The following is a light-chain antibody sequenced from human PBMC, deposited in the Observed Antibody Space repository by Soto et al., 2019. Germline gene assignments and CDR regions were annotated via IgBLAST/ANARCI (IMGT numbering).Light chain of an antibody. Sequence: QSVLTQPASVSGSPGQSITISCSGPSSDVGNYNSVSWYQQHPGKAPKLLIYDVSNRSSGVSYRFSGSKSGNTASLTISGLQADDEANYYCSSYRSPSTLEVLFGGGTKVTVL. J-gene: IGLJ2*01. CDR2: DVS. V-gene: IGLV2-14*01. CDR1: SSDVGNYNS. CDR3: SSYRSPSTLEVL.